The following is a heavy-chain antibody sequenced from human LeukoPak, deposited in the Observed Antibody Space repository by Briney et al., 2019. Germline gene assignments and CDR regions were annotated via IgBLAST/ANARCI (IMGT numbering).Heavy chain of an antibody. Sequence: PGGSLRLSCAASGFTFSSYSMSWVHQAPGKGLEWVSAISGSGGSTYYADSVKGRFTISRDNSKNTLYLQMNSLRAEDTAVYYCAKVRLGELSLCWGQGTLVTVSS. V-gene: IGHV3-23*01. CDR1: GFTFSSYS. CDR3: AKVRLGELSLC. CDR2: ISGSGGST. J-gene: IGHJ4*02. D-gene: IGHD3-16*02.